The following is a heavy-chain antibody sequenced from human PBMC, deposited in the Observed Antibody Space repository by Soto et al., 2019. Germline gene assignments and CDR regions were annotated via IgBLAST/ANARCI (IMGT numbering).Heavy chain of an antibody. Sequence: EMQLLESGGGLVQAGGSLRLSCAASGFTVNSYALNWVRQAPGKGLEWVSGISASTYYADSVKGRFTISRDTSKNTLYLQMNSLRAEDTAIYFCAIRMYSTRWYYLDYWGQGTLVTVSS. J-gene: IGHJ4*02. V-gene: IGHV3-23*01. CDR2: ISAST. CDR1: GFTVNSYA. D-gene: IGHD6-13*01. CDR3: AIRMYSTRWYYLDY.